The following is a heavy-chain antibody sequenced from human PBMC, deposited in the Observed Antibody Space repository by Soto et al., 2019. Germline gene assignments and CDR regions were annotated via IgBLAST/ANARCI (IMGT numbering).Heavy chain of an antibody. CDR3: AIPHYDFWSGLYY. CDR1: GYTFTGDY. V-gene: IGHV1-2*02. J-gene: IGHJ4*02. D-gene: IGHD3-3*01. CDR2: INPNSGGT. Sequence: GASVKVSCKASGYTFTGDYMHWVRQAPGQGLEWMGWINPNSGGTNYAQKFQGRVTMTRDTSISTAYMELSRLRSDDTAVYYCAIPHYDFWSGLYYWGQGTLVTVSS.